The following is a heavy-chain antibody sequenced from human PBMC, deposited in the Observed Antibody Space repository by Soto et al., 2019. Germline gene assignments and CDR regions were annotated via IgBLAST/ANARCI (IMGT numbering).Heavy chain of an antibody. Sequence: QVQLQQSGPGLVKPSQTLSLTCAISGDSVSSNSATWAWIRQSPSRGLEWLGRTYYRSKWYNYSAVCVKXRXTXNXXTANNQLSLQLNSVTPDDTAVYYCARLIGNSWLDSWGQGTLVTVSS. CDR3: ARLIGNSWLDS. CDR2: TYYRSKWYN. D-gene: IGHD2-8*01. V-gene: IGHV6-1*01. J-gene: IGHJ5*01. CDR1: GDSVSSNSAT.